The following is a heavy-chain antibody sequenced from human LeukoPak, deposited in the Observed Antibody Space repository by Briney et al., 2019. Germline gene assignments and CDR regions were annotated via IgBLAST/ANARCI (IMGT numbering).Heavy chain of an antibody. Sequence: GGSLRLSCEASGFSFIDYGMHWVRQAPGKGLEWVAFIRYNGDNKYYADSVKGRFTVSIDNSQSTLYLQMNSLRGEDTAVYYSAKRVVIRSTNYFYYYIHVWGKGTTVTVSS. CDR2: IRYNGDNK. J-gene: IGHJ6*03. CDR1: GFSFIDYG. CDR3: AKRVVIRSTNYFYYYIHV. D-gene: IGHD3-3*01. V-gene: IGHV3-30*02.